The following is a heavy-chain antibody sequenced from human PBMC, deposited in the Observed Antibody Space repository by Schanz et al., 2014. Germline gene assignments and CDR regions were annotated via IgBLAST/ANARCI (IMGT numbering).Heavy chain of an antibody. J-gene: IGHJ4*02. D-gene: IGHD3-9*01. CDR1: GGSISSSNYY. Sequence: QLQLQESGPGLVKPSETLSLTCTVSGGSISSSNYYWGWIRQPPGKGLEWIESIYYSGSTYYNPSFKSRVPTSVNMSKNHFSRKLNKETAADTAVYYCARQFYDMLTGYWFLYYFDYWGQGTRVTVAS. CDR3: ARQFYDMLTGYWFLYYFDY. V-gene: IGHV4-39*01. CDR2: IYYSGST.